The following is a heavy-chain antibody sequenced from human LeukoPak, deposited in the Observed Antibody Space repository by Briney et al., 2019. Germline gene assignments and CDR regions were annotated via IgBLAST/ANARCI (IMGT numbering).Heavy chain of an antibody. J-gene: IGHJ4*02. CDR1: GGTFSSYA. Sequence: GASVKVSCKASGGTFSSYAISWVRQAPGQGLEWMGGIIPIFGTANYAQKFQGRVTITADESTSTAYMELSSLRSEDTAVYYCVREGLPDIVVVPAAYGFDYWGQGTLVTVSS. V-gene: IGHV1-69*13. CDR3: VREGLPDIVVVPAAYGFDY. D-gene: IGHD2-2*01. CDR2: IIPIFGTA.